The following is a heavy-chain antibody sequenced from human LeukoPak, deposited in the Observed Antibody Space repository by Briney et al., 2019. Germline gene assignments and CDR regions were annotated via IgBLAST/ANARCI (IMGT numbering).Heavy chain of an antibody. CDR1: GYTFTSYG. J-gene: IGHJ4*02. CDR2: ISAYNGNT. V-gene: IGHV1-18*01. D-gene: IGHD6-13*01. CDR3: ARPGAKYSSSWPFDY. Sequence: ASVKVSCKASGYTFTSYGISWVRQAPGQGLEWMGWISAYNGNTNYAQKLQGRVTMTTDTSTSTAYMELRSLRSDDTAVYYCARPGAKYSSSWPFDYWGQGTLVTVSS.